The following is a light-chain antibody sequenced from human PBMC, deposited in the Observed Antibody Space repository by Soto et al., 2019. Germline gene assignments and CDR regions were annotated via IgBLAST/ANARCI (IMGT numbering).Light chain of an antibody. CDR3: QKYSSVPV. V-gene: IGKV1-27*01. CDR2: AAS. CDR1: QGIRNF. Sequence: DIQMTQSPPSLSASVGDRVTITCRASQGIRNFVAWYQQKQGKAPKLLIYAASTLQSGVPSRFSGSGSGTDVTLTINGLQPEDVATYSCQKYSSVPVFGPGTKVEIK. J-gene: IGKJ3*01.